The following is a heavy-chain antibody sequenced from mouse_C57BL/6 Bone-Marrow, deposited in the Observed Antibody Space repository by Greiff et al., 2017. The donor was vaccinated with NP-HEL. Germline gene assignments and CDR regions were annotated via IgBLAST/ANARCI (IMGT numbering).Heavy chain of an antibody. CDR2: IHPNSGST. Sequence: VQLQQPGAELVKPGASVKLSCKASGYTFTSYWMHWVKQRPGQGLEWIGMIHPNSGSTNYNEKFKSKATLTVDKSSSTAYMQLSSLTSEDSAVYYCAREELGRNYAMDYWGQGTSVTVSS. V-gene: IGHV1-64*01. CDR3: AREELGRNYAMDY. D-gene: IGHD4-1*01. J-gene: IGHJ4*01. CDR1: GYTFTSYW.